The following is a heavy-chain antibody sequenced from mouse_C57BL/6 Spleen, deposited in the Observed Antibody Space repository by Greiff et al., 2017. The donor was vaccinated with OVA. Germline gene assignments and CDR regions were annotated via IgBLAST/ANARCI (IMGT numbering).Heavy chain of an antibody. V-gene: IGHV5-17*01. Sequence: EVKLQESGGGLVKPGGSLKLSCAASGFTFSDYGMHWVRQAPEKGLEWVAYISSGSSTIYYADTVKGRFTISRDNAKNTLFLQMTSLRSEDTAMYYCARNNNWDYFDYWGQGTTLTVSS. J-gene: IGHJ2*01. CDR2: ISSGSSTI. CDR1: GFTFSDYG. D-gene: IGHD4-1*01. CDR3: ARNNNWDYFDY.